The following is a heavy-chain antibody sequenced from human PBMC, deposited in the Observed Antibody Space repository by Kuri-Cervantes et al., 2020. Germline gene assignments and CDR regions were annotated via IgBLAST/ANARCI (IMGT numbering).Heavy chain of an antibody. V-gene: IGHV3-30*18. D-gene: IGHD3-10*01. CDR3: AKDGPLWFGEQGYYYYGMDV. CDR2: ISYDGSNK. Sequence: GGSLRLSCAASGFTFDDYAMHWVRQAPGKGLEWVAVISYDGSNKYYADSVKGRFTISRDNSKNTLYLQMNSLRAEDTAVYYCAKDGPLWFGEQGYYYYGMDVWGQGTTVTVSS. J-gene: IGHJ6*02. CDR1: GFTFDDYA.